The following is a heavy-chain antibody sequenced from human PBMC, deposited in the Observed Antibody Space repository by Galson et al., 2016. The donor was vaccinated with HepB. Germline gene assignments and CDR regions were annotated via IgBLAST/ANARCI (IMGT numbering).Heavy chain of an antibody. Sequence: SLRLSCAASGFTFSRFGLHWVRQAPGKGLEWVAVIWYDGSDKYYADSVKGRFTISRDNSKNTQFLQMNSLRADDTAVYFCAREKEGCRGGSCYADFDYWGQGTLVTVSS. CDR2: IWYDGSDK. CDR3: AREKEGCRGGSCYADFDY. D-gene: IGHD2-15*01. J-gene: IGHJ4*02. CDR1: GFTFSRFG. V-gene: IGHV3-33*01.